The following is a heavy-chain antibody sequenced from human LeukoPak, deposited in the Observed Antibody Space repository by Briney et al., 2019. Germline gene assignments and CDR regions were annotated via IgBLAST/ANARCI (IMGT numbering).Heavy chain of an antibody. Sequence: KGLEWVANIKEDGSEKYYVVSVKGRFTVSRDNAENSLYLQMNSLRAEDTGVYYCARYNMDVWGQGTTVTVSS. CDR3: ARYNMDV. D-gene: IGHD1-14*01. CDR2: IKEDGSEK. V-gene: IGHV3-7*01. J-gene: IGHJ6*02.